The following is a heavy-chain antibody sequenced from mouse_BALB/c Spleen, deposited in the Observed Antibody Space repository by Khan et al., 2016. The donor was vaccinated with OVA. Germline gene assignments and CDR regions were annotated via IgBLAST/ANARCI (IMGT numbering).Heavy chain of an antibody. CDR2: ISYSGST. J-gene: IGHJ2*01. CDR3: DSLLFYFRFSFFDY. V-gene: IGHV3-2*02. CDR1: GYSITSDYA. D-gene: IGHD2-14*01. Sequence: EVQLQESGPGLVKPSQSLSLTCTVTGYSITSDYAWNWIRQFPGNKLEWMGYISYSGSTSYNPSLASRISIIRDTSKNQVFLQLNSVTTEDPATYYCDSLLFYFRFSFFDYWGQGTPLTVST.